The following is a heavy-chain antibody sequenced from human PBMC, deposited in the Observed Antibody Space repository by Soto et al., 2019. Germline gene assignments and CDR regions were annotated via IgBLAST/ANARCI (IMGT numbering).Heavy chain of an antibody. V-gene: IGHV3-7*05. CDR3: ARGGWGRYVHL. Sequence: EVQLVESGGGLVQPGGSLRLSCAASGFTFTTYWMKWVRQAPGKGLEWVADIKQGGSEKYYVDSVKGRFTISRDNAKNSTYLQMNGRRAEATAVYYSARGGWGRYVHLWGRGTLVTVSS. CDR1: GFTFTTYW. J-gene: IGHJ2*01. D-gene: IGHD2-21*02. CDR2: IKQGGSEK.